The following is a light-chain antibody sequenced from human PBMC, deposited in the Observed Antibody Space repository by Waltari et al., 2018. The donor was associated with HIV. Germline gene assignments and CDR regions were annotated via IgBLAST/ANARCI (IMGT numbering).Light chain of an antibody. J-gene: IGKJ2*01. CDR3: QQYHKWPGT. CDR2: AAS. Sequence: EILMTQSPATLSVSPGGGATVSCRASESFHSNLAWFQQKPGQAPRLLFYAASTRATGLPGRFSASGSGTEFTLTISSLQSEDFALYFCQQYHKWPGTFGQGTKLEIK. CDR1: ESFHSN. V-gene: IGKV3-15*01.